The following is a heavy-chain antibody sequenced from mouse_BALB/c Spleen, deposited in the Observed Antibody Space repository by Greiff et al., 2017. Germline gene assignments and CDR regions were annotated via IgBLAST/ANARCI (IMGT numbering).Heavy chain of an antibody. Sequence: VQLHQSGPELVKPGASVKISCKASGYTFTDYNMHWVKQSHGKSLEWIGRIDPANGNTKYDPKFQGKATITADTSSNTAYLQLSSLTSEDTAVYYGAGGGGAAPDYWGQGTTLTVSS. CDR3: AGGGGAAPDY. V-gene: IGHV14-3*02. CDR1: GYTFTDYN. J-gene: IGHJ2*01. CDR2: IDPANGNT.